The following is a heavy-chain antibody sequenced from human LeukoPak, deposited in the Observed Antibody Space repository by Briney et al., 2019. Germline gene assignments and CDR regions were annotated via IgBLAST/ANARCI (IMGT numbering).Heavy chain of an antibody. CDR3: ATETNGRHYDY. V-gene: IGHV3-21*06. CDR1: GVTFSTSG. Sequence: SGGSLRLSCTASGVTFSTSGLNWVRQAPGKGLEWVASIGPTGSDRYHADSIKGRFTISRDNANNFLYLQMNSLRAEDTAVYYCATETNGRHYDYWGQGTLLTVSS. D-gene: IGHD1-14*01. CDR2: IGPTGSDR. J-gene: IGHJ4*02.